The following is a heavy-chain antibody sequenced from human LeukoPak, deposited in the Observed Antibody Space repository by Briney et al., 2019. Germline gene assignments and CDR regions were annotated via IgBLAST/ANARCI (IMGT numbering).Heavy chain of an antibody. CDR3: ATASLDYYDSSGYRPPFDY. V-gene: IGHV3-20*04. Sequence: GGSLRLSCAASGFTFDDYGMSWVRQAPGKGLEWVSGINWNGGSTGYADSVKGRFTISRDNAKNSLYLQMNSLRAEDTALYYCATASLDYYDSSGYRPPFDYWGQGTLVTVSS. D-gene: IGHD3-22*01. CDR2: INWNGGST. CDR1: GFTFDDYG. J-gene: IGHJ4*02.